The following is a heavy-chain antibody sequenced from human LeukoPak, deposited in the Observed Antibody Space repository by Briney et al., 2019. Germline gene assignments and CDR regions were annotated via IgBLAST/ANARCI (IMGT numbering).Heavy chain of an antibody. Sequence: SETLSLTCSVSDDSITIYYWTWIRQPPGKGLEWIGYIDHTGTTNYNPSLNSRATISRDTSKNHFSLQLSSVTAADTAVYFCARGRVSSSTWHSTYYYYFYMDVWGKGTTVTVSS. CDR1: DDSITIYY. CDR3: ARGRVSSSTWHSTYYYYFYMDV. J-gene: IGHJ6*03. D-gene: IGHD4-11*01. CDR2: IDHTGTT. V-gene: IGHV4-59*01.